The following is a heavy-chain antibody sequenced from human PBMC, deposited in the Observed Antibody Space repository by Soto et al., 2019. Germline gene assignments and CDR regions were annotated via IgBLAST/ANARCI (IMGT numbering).Heavy chain of an antibody. CDR1: GFTFGDYY. V-gene: IGHV3-11*01. D-gene: IGHD1-26*01. CDR3: AKARPYCNSPLDD. Sequence: QVQLVESGGGLVKPGGSLRLSCTVSGFTFGDYYMGWVRQAPGKGLEWVSSISFRATTMYYADSVKGRFIISRDNTENSLLLQMNSLRADDTAVYHCAKARPYCNSPLDDWGQGTLVTVSS. J-gene: IGHJ4*02. CDR2: ISFRATTM.